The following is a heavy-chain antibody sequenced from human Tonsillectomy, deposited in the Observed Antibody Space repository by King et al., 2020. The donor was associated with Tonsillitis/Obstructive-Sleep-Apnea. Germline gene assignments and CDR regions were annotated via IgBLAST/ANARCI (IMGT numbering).Heavy chain of an antibody. CDR3: ARGSFLLTPLDIDH. D-gene: IGHD2/OR15-2a*01. CDR2: INPNSGGT. J-gene: IGHJ4*01. V-gene: IGHV1-2*02. CDR1: GYTFTGYY. Sequence: VQLVESGAEVKKPGASVKVSCKASGYTFTGYYMHWVRQAPGQGLEWMGWINPNSGGTDNAQKFQGRVTMTRDTSISTAYMELSSLRSDDTAVYYCARGSFLLTPLDIDHWGQGTLVTGPS.